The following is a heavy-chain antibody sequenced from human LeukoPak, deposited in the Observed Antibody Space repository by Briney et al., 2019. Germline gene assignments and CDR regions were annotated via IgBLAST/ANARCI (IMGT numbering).Heavy chain of an antibody. V-gene: IGHV4-59*08. D-gene: IGHD1-26*01. CDR1: GGSISGYY. CDR3: ARHRGGRFSESYCDY. J-gene: IGHJ4*02. Sequence: SETLSLTCTVSGGSISGYYWSWIRQPPGKGLEWIGYIYSSGSTNYNPSLKSRVTISLDSSKNQFSLELSSVTAADTAVYYCARHRGGRFSESYCDYWGQGTLVTVSS. CDR2: IYSSGST.